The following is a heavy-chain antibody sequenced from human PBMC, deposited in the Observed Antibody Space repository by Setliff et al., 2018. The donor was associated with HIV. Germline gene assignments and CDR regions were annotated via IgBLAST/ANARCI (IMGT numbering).Heavy chain of an antibody. J-gene: IGHJ3*02. CDR2: IYHSGNT. D-gene: IGHD2-21*01. CDR3: ARDPAVASREVAFDI. CDR1: GGSISGYF. Sequence: SETLSLTCTVSGGSISGYFWNWIRQPPGKGLEWIGYIYHSGNTNYNPSLESRVSISVDTSKNQFSLRLNSVTVADTAVYYCARDPAVASREVAFDIWGQGTMVTVSS. V-gene: IGHV4-59*12.